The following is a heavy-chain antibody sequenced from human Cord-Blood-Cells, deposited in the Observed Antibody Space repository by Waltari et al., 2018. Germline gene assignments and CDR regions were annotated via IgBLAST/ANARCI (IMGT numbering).Heavy chain of an antibody. CDR3: AREYCSSTSCYYYYYYYMDV. Sequence: QVQLVQSGSALKKPGASVEVSCQASGYTFTSYALNWVRQAPGQGPAWRGWIKTNTGNPTYAQGLTGRFVFSLDTSGSTAYLQISSLKAEDTAVYYCAREYCSSTSCYYYYYYYMDVWGKGTTVTVSS. D-gene: IGHD2-2*01. V-gene: IGHV7-4-1*02. J-gene: IGHJ6*03. CDR2: IKTNTGNP. CDR1: GYTFTSYA.